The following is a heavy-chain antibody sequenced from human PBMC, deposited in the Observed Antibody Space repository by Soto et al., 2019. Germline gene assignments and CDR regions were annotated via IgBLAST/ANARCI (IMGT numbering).Heavy chain of an antibody. CDR1: GGSFSGYY. J-gene: IGHJ4*02. D-gene: IGHD6-6*01. Sequence: QVQLQQWGAGLLKPSETLSLTCAVYGGSFSGYYWSWIRQPPGKVLEWIGEINHSGSTNYNPSLKSRVTISVDTSKNQFSRKLSSVTAADTAVYYCARGRASGSSSPSDYWGQGTLVTVSS. CDR3: ARGRASGSSSPSDY. V-gene: IGHV4-34*01. CDR2: INHSGST.